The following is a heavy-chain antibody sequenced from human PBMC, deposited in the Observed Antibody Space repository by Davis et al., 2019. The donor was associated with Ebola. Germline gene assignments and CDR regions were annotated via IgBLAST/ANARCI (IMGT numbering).Heavy chain of an antibody. CDR1: GFTFSSYA. V-gene: IGHV3-23*01. D-gene: IGHD2-21*02. Sequence: GESLKISCAASGFTFSSYAMSWVRQAPGKGLEWVSGISGSGGSTYYADSVKGRFTISRDNAKRTLYLQMDSLRAEDTALYYCTKAQGDAVYYFYGLDVWGQGTMVTVSS. J-gene: IGHJ6*02. CDR2: ISGSGGST. CDR3: TKAQGDAVYYFYGLDV.